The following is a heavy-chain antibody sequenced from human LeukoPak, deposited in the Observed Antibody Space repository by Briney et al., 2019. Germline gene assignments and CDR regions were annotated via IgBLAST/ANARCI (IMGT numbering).Heavy chain of an antibody. V-gene: IGHV1-69*05. D-gene: IGHD3-10*01. CDR1: GGTFSSYA. CDR2: IIPIFGTA. Sequence: ASVKVSCKASGGTFSSYAISLVRQAPGQGLEWMGRIIPIFGTANYAQKFQGRVTITTDESTSTAYMELSSLRSEDTAVYYCARGITMVRGELDFWGQGTLVTVSS. CDR3: ARGITMVRGELDF. J-gene: IGHJ4*02.